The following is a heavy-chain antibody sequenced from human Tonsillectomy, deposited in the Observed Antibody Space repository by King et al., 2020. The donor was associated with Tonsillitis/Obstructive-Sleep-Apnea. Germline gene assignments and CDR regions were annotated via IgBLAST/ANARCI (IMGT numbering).Heavy chain of an antibody. CDR1: GGSISSSSYY. J-gene: IGHJ6*03. CDR2: IYYSGST. V-gene: IGHV4-39*01. Sequence: QLQESGPGLVKPSETLSLTCTVSGGSISSSSYYWGWIRQPPGKGLEWIGSIYYSGSTSDNPSLKRRVTISVDTSKHQFSLKLCSVTAAATAVYYCARHSAMSYYYYMDVWGKGTTVTVSS. CDR3: ARHSAMSYYYYMDV. D-gene: IGHD2-2*01.